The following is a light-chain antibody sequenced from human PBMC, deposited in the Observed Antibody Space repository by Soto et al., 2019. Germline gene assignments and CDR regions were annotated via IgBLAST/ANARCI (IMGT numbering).Light chain of an antibody. V-gene: IGLV2-14*01. Sequence: QSALTQPASVSGSPGQSITISCTGTSSDVGGYNYVSWYQQHPGKAPKLMIYDVNTRPSGVSNHFSGSKSGNTASLTISGLQAEDEADYYCSSYTSSISFGGGTKLTVL. CDR2: DVN. J-gene: IGLJ2*01. CDR3: SSYTSSIS. CDR1: SSDVGGYNY.